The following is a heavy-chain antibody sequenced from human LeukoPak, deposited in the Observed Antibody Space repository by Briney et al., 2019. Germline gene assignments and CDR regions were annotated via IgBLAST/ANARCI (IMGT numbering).Heavy chain of an antibody. CDR1: GYTFTGYY. CDR3: ARDPATAMVTIWFDP. Sequence: ASVKVSCKASGYTFTGYYMHWVRQAPGQGLEWMGWINPNSGGTNYAQKFQGRVTMTRDTSISTAYMELSRLRSDDTAVYYCARDPATAMVTIWFDPWGQGTLVTVSS. D-gene: IGHD5-18*01. J-gene: IGHJ5*02. CDR2: INPNSGGT. V-gene: IGHV1-2*02.